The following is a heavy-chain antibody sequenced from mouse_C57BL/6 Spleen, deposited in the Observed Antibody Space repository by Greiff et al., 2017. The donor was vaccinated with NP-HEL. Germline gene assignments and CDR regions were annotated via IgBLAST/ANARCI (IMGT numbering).Heavy chain of an antibody. CDR1: GYAFSSSW. CDR3: ALSSFYYFDY. J-gene: IGHJ2*01. D-gene: IGHD1-1*01. V-gene: IGHV1-82*01. CDR2: IYPGDGDT. Sequence: QVQLQQSGPELVKPGASVKISCKASGYAFSSSWMNWVKQRPGKGLEWIGRIYPGDGDTNYNGKFKGKATLTADKSSSTAYMQLSSLTSEDSAVYFCALSSFYYFDYWGQGTTLTVSS.